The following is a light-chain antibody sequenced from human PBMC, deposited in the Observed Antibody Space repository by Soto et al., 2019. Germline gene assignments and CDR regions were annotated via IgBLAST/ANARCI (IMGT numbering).Light chain of an antibody. CDR3: QQYNNWPGYT. V-gene: IGKV3-15*01. Sequence: EIVMTQSPATLPVSPGERATLSCRASQSVSSNLAWYQQKPGQAPRLLIYGASTRATGIPARFSGSGSGTEFTLTISSLRSEDFAVYYCQQYNNWPGYTFGQGTKLEIK. CDR2: GAS. J-gene: IGKJ2*01. CDR1: QSVSSN.